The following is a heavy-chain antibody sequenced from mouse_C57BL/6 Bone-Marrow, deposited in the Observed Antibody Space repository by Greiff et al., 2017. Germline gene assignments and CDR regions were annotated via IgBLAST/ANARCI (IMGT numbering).Heavy chain of an antibody. CDR1: GYAFSSSW. CDR3: ARPRFAY. V-gene: IGHV1-82*01. CDR2: IYPGDGDT. J-gene: IGHJ3*01. Sequence: VQLQQSGPELVKPGASVKISCKASGYAFSSSWLNWVKQRPGKGLEWIGRIYPGDGDTNYNGTYKGKATLTADKSSSTAYMQLSSLTSEDSAVYFCARPRFAYWGQGTLVTVSA.